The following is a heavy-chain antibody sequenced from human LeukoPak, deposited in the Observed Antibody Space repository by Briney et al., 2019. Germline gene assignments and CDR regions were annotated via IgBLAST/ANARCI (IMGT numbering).Heavy chain of an antibody. J-gene: IGHJ3*02. CDR1: GFTFSSYA. V-gene: IGHV3-30-3*01. D-gene: IGHD1-1*01. CDR3: AREMSGTTGTDAFDI. CDR2: ISFDGSNK. Sequence: GRSLRLSCAASGFTFSSYAMHWVRQAPGKGLEWVAVISFDGSNKYYADSVKGRFTISRDNSKNTLYLQMNSLRAEDTAVYYCAREMSGTTGTDAFDIWGQGTMVTVSS.